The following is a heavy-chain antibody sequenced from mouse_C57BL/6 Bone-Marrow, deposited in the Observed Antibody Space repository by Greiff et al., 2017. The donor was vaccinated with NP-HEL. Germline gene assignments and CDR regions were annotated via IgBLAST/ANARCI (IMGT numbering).Heavy chain of an antibody. CDR2: IWSGGST. CDR1: GFSLTSYG. J-gene: IGHJ3*01. D-gene: IGHD2-3*01. V-gene: IGHV2-2*01. Sequence: VQLQQSGPGLVQPSQSLSITCTVSGFSLTSYGVHWVRQSPGKGLEWLGVIWSGGSTDYNAAFISRLSISKDNSKSQVFFKMNSLQADDTAIYYCASSMMVTSWFAYWGQGTLVTVSA. CDR3: ASSMMVTSWFAY.